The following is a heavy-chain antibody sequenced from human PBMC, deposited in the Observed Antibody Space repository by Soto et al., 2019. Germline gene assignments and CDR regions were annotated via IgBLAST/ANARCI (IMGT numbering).Heavy chain of an antibody. CDR1: GCTFTTHG. D-gene: IGHD2-15*01. V-gene: IGHV1-18*01. CDR3: ARDLGYCRSGTCYREWFDP. Sequence: QVQLVQSGAEVKKPGASVKVSCKASGCTFTTHGISWVRQVPGQGLEWMGWVRGDNGHTNYAQSLQGRVTMTTDTSTNTAYMELRSLRSDDTAVYYFARDLGYCRSGTCYREWFDPWGQGTLVTVSS. J-gene: IGHJ5*02. CDR2: VRGDNGHT.